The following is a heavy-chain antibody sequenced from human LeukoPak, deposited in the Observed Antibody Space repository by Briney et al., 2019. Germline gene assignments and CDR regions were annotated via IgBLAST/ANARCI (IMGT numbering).Heavy chain of an antibody. CDR1: GFTFSSYG. V-gene: IGHV3-23*01. D-gene: IGHD1-26*01. Sequence: PGGSLRLSCAASGFTFSSYGMSWVRQAPGKGLEWVSAISGSGGSTYYADSVKGRFTISRDNSKNTVYLQMNSLSADDTAVYYCARELREHGVFDIWGQGTMVTVSS. J-gene: IGHJ3*02. CDR3: ARELREHGVFDI. CDR2: ISGSGGST.